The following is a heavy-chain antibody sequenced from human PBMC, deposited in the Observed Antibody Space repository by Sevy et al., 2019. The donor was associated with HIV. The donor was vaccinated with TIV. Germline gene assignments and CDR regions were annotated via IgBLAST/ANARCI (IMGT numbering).Heavy chain of an antibody. CDR2: ISSSGSTI. J-gene: IGHJ4*02. V-gene: IGHV3-48*03. Sequence: GGSLRLSCAASGFTFSSYEMNWVRQAPGKGLEWVSYISSSGSTIYYADSVKGRFTISRDNAKNSLYLQMNSLRAEDTAVYYCVRSRYCSSTSCFPIDYWGQGTLVTVSS. D-gene: IGHD2-2*01. CDR1: GFTFSSYE. CDR3: VRSRYCSSTSCFPIDY.